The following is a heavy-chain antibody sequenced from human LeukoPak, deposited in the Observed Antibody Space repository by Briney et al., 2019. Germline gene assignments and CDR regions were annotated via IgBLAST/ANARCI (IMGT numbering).Heavy chain of an antibody. CDR2: INHSGST. D-gene: IGHD5-24*01. CDR3: ARDRLQLQS. CDR1: GGSFSGYY. V-gene: IGHV4-34*01. Sequence: PSETLSLTCAVYGGSFSGYYWSWIRQPPGKGLEWIGEINHSGSTNYNPSLKSRVTISVDTSKNQFSLKLSSATAADTAVYYCARDRLQLQSWGQGTLVTVSS. J-gene: IGHJ5*02.